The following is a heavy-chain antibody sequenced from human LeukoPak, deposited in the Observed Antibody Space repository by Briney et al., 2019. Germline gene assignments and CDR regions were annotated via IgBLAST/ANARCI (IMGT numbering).Heavy chain of an antibody. CDR2: INPNSGDT. CDR1: GYTFTGYY. Sequence: ASVKVSCKASGYTFTGYYMHWVRQAPGQGLEWMGWINPNSGDTNYAQKFQGRVTMTRDTSISTAYMELSRLRSDDTAVYYCARDKSGNSGWYSYFNYWGQGNLVTVSS. D-gene: IGHD6-19*01. J-gene: IGHJ4*02. V-gene: IGHV1-2*02. CDR3: ARDKSGNSGWYSYFNY.